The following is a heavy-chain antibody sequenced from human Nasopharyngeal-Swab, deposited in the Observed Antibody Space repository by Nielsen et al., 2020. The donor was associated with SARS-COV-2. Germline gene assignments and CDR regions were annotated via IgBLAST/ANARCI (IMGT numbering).Heavy chain of an antibody. CDR3: ARGPLYYYDSENHFDY. Sequence: ASVKVSCKASGYTFTGYYMHWVRQAPGQGLGWMGRINPNSGGTNYAQKFQGRVTMTRDTSISTAYMELSRLRSDDTAVYYCARGPLYYYDSENHFDYWGQGTLVTVSS. V-gene: IGHV1-2*06. J-gene: IGHJ4*02. CDR2: INPNSGGT. CDR1: GYTFTGYY. D-gene: IGHD3-22*01.